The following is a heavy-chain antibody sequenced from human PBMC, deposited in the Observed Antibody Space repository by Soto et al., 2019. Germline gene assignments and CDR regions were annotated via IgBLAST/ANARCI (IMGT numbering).Heavy chain of an antibody. CDR3: ARPYCSSKACYLYLYGMDV. V-gene: IGHV3-30-3*01. J-gene: IGHJ6*02. D-gene: IGHD2-2*01. Sequence: GGSLRLSCAASRFTFSSCAMHWVRQAPGKGLEWVAVISSDGSKQYYAEPVKGRFTISRDNSKNTLYLQMNGLRAEDTAVYRCARPYCSSKACYLYLYGMDVWGQGTTVTVSS. CDR1: RFTFSSCA. CDR2: ISSDGSKQ.